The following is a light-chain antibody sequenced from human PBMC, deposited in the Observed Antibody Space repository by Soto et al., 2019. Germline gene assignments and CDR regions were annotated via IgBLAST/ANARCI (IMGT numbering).Light chain of an antibody. J-gene: IGLJ3*02. CDR1: SSNIGSNY. V-gene: IGLV1-47*01. CDR3: HSYDRSLSGSV. CDR2: RNN. Sequence: QSVLTQPPSASGTPGQRVTISCSGSSSNIGSNYVYWYQQLPGTAPKLLIYRNNQRPSGVPDRFSGSKSGTSASLAISGLRSEDEADYYCHSYDRSLSGSVFGGGTKVTVL.